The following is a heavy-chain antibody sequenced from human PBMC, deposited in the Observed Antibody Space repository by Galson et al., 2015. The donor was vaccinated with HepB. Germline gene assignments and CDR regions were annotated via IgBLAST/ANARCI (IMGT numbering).Heavy chain of an antibody. V-gene: IGHV1-18*01. D-gene: IGHD3-22*01. Sequence: SVKVSCKASGYTFTSYGISWVRPAPGQGLEWMGWISAYNGNTNYAQKLQGRVTMTTDTSTSTAYMELRSLRSDDTAVYYCATHYYDSSGYYNWFDPWGQGTLVTVSS. J-gene: IGHJ5*02. CDR2: ISAYNGNT. CDR3: ATHYYDSSGYYNWFDP. CDR1: GYTFTSYG.